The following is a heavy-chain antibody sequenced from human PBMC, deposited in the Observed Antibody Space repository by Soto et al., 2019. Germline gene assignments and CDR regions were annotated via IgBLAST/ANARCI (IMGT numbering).Heavy chain of an antibody. CDR1: GFNFSSYS. D-gene: IGHD3-3*01. V-gene: IGHV3-23*01. CDR2: ISGSGGST. Sequence: GGSMILSRASSGFNFSSYSMILVRQAQGKGLEWVSAISGSGGSTYYADSVKGRFTISRDNSKNTLYLQMNSLRAEDTAVYYCATGNWTRPVWSGYHCQYWGQGTLVTVSS. J-gene: IGHJ4*02. CDR3: ATGNWTRPVWSGYHCQY.